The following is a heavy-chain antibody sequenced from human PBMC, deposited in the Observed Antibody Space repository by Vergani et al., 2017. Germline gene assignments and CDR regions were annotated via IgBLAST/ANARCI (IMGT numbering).Heavy chain of an antibody. CDR3: ARAYYYDSSGYDFDY. Sequence: QVQLQESGPGLVKPSETLSLTCTVSGGSISSYYWSWIRQPPGKGLEWIGYIYYSGSTNYNPSLKSRVTISVDTSKHQFSLKLSSVTAADTAVYYCARAYYYDSSGYDFDYWGQGTLVTVSS. CDR2: IYYSGST. CDR1: GGSISSYY. D-gene: IGHD3-22*01. V-gene: IGHV4-59*01. J-gene: IGHJ4*02.